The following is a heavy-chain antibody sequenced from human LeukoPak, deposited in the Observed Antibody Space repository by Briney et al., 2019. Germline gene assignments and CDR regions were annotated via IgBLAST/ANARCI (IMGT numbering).Heavy chain of an antibody. J-gene: IGHJ4*02. CDR2: IYHSGST. D-gene: IGHD2-2*01. V-gene: IGHV4-38-2*01. Sequence: PSETLSLTCAVSGYSISSGYYWGWIRQPPGKGLEWIGSIYHSGSTYYNPSLKSRVTISVDTSKNQFSLKLSSVTAADTAVYYCASGPYCSSTSCYGWYVDYWGQGTLVTVSS. CDR3: ASGPYCSSTSCYGWYVDY. CDR1: GYSISSGYY.